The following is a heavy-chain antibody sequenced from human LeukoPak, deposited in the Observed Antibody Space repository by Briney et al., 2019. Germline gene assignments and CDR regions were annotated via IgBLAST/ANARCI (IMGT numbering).Heavy chain of an antibody. Sequence: GGSLRLSCAASGFTFSDAWMSWVRQAPGKGLEWVGRIKSKSAGGTTGYAAPVRGRITIARDDSESMLYLQMNSLKTEDTAVYYCATERLGKWAFDIWGQGTMVTVSS. D-gene: IGHD2-8*01. V-gene: IGHV3-15*01. CDR1: GFTFSDAW. CDR3: ATERLGKWAFDI. J-gene: IGHJ3*02. CDR2: IKSKSAGGTT.